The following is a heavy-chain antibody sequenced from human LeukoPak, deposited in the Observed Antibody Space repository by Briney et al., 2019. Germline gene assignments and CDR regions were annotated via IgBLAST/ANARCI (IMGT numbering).Heavy chain of an antibody. CDR2: INTDGSNS. J-gene: IGHJ4*02. D-gene: IGHD6-6*01. CDR1: GFTFNNYW. V-gene: IGHV3-74*01. Sequence: GSLRLSCAASGFTFNNYWMHWVRQGPGKGLVWVSRINTDGSNSNYADSVKGRFTISRDNAKNTLYLQMNSLRAEDTAVYYCARSRYSYSSMDWGQGTLVTVSS. CDR3: ARSRYSYSSMD.